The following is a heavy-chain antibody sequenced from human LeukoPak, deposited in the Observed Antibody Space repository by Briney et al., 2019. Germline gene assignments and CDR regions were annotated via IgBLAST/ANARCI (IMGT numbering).Heavy chain of an antibody. CDR3: ARGVTLDDAFDI. D-gene: IGHD5-18*01. CDR1: GYTFTGYY. CDR2: INPNGGGT. J-gene: IGHJ3*02. V-gene: IGHV1-2*02. Sequence: ASVKVSCKASGYTFTGYYMHWVRQAPGQGLEWMGWINPNGGGTNYAQKFQGRVTMTRDTSISTAYMELSRLRSDDTAVYYCARGVTLDDAFDIWGQGTMVTVSS.